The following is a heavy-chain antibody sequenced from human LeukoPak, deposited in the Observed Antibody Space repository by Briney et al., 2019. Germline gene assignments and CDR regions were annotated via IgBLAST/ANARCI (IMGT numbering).Heavy chain of an antibody. J-gene: IGHJ4*02. CDR1: GGSISSYY. D-gene: IGHD3-3*01. CDR2: IYYSGST. Sequence: PSESLSLTCTVSGGSISSYYWSWIRQPPGKGLEWIGYIYYSGSTNYNPSLKSRVTISVDTSKNQFSLKLSSVTAADTAVYYCARDIRRGNYDFWSGPYFDYWGQGTLVTVSS. CDR3: ARDIRRGNYDFWSGPYFDY. V-gene: IGHV4-59*01.